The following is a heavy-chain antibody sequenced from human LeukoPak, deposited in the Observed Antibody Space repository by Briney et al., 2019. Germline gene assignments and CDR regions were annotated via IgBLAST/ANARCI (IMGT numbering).Heavy chain of an antibody. Sequence: GRSPRLSCAASGFTFSSYAMHWVRQAPGKGLEWVAAISYDGSNKYYADSVKGRFTISRDNSKNTLYLQMNSLRAEDTAVYYCARPLLVRPGTPFDYWGQGTLVTVSS. CDR2: ISYDGSNK. V-gene: IGHV3-30-3*01. CDR1: GFTFSSYA. D-gene: IGHD1-1*01. CDR3: ARPLLVRPGTPFDY. J-gene: IGHJ4*02.